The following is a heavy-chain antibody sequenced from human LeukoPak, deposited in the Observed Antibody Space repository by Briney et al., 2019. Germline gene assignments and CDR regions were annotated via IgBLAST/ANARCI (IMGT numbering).Heavy chain of an antibody. D-gene: IGHD3-3*01. CDR1: GFTFSGSA. CDR2: IRSKPNTYAT. Sequence: GGSLRLSCAASGFTFSGSAMHWVRQASGKGLEWVGRIRSKPNTYATAYAASVQGRFTISRDDSKNTAYLQMNSLKTDDTAVYYCWSGLDYWGQGTLVTVSS. CDR3: WSGLDY. J-gene: IGHJ4*02. V-gene: IGHV3-73*01.